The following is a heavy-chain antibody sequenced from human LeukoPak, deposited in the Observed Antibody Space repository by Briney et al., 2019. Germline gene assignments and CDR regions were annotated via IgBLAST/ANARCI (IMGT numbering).Heavy chain of an antibody. CDR1: GYSFPDYG. Sequence: GASVKVSCKTSGYSFPDYGISWVRQAPGQGLEWMGWISAYYGSSHLAQKFQGRVTLTRDISTSTAYMELRSLRSDDTAMYYCVRESEPISQIIVFSFWGQGTLVTVSS. J-gene: IGHJ4*02. D-gene: IGHD2/OR15-2a*01. CDR2: ISAYYGSS. CDR3: VRESEPISQIIVFSF. V-gene: IGHV1-18*01.